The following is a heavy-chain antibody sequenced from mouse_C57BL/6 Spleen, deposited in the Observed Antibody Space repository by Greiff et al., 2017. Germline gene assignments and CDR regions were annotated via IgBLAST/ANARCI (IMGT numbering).Heavy chain of an antibody. CDR1: GYTFTDYY. J-gene: IGHJ1*03. CDR3: ARLYYSNSYWYFDV. V-gene: IGHV1-76*01. CDR2: IYPGSGNT. D-gene: IGHD2-5*01. Sequence: QVQLQQSGAELVRPGASVKLSCKASGYTFTDYYINWVKQRPGQGLEWIARIYPGSGNTYYNEKFKGKATLTAEKSSSTAYMQLSSLTSEDSAVYFCARLYYSNSYWYFDVWGTGTTVTVSS.